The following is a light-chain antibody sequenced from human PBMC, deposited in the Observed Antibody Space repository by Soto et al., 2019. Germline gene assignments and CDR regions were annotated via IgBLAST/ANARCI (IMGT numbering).Light chain of an antibody. Sequence: DVVLTQSPLSLPVTLGQPASISCRSSQSLAYSDGNTYLNWFQQRPGQSPRRLIYKVSNQDSGVPDRCRGSGSGTDFTLEISRVEAEDLGIYYCMQGTHWPFTFGQGTKLEIK. J-gene: IGKJ2*01. CDR3: MQGTHWPFT. CDR2: KVS. V-gene: IGKV2-30*01. CDR1: QSLAYSDGNTY.